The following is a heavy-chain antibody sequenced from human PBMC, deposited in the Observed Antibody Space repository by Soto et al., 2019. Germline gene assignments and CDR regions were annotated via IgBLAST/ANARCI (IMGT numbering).Heavy chain of an antibody. CDR1: GYTFTSYA. D-gene: IGHD3-3*01. J-gene: IGHJ5*02. CDR3: ARGHGRTIFGVVTEGDWFDP. V-gene: IGHV1-3*01. Sequence: ASVKVSCKASGYTFTSYAMHWVRQAPGQRLEWMGWINAGNGNTKYSQKFQGRVTITRDPSASTAYMELSSLRSEDTAVYYCARGHGRTIFGVVTEGDWFDPWGQGTLVTVSS. CDR2: INAGNGNT.